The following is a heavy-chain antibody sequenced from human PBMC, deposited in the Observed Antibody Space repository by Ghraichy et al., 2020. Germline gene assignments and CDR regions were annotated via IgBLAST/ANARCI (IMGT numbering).Heavy chain of an antibody. CDR1: GDSFANASYY. CDR2: IYHTGSS. Sequence: SETLSLTCTVSGDSFANASYYWAWIRQPPGKGLEWIGTIYHTGSSYSYNPSLRSRVTISVDTSMSQFSLRLTSVIAADMAVYYCARHPWNWNKDTGHFDPWGQGTLVTVSS. CDR3: ARHPWNWNKDTGHFDP. V-gene: IGHV4-39*01. J-gene: IGHJ5*02. D-gene: IGHD1/OR15-1a*01.